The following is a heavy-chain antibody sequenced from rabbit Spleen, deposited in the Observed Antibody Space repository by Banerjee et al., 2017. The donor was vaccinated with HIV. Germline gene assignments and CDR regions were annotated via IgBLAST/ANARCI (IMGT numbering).Heavy chain of an antibody. Sequence: QEQLEESGGGLVTPGGTLTLTCTASGITISSYHMCWVRQAPGKGLEWIACIRIVNSDNTYYANWAKGRFTISKTSSATVTLQMTSLTAADTATYFCARDLVAVIGWNFNLWGPGTLVTVS. J-gene: IGHJ4*01. V-gene: IGHV1S45*01. CDR2: IRIVNSDNT. D-gene: IGHD1-1*01. CDR3: ARDLVAVIGWNFNL. CDR1: GITISSYH.